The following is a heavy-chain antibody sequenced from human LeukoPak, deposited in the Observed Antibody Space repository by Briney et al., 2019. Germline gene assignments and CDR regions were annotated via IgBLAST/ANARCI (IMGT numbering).Heavy chain of an antibody. D-gene: IGHD1-26*01. V-gene: IGHV3-7*05. CDR3: ARDVGGNLDY. CDR2: IKQDGSQK. J-gene: IGHJ4*02. Sequence: GGSLRLSCAASGXTFSTYYMAWVRQAPGKGLEWVANIKQDGSQKNYVDSVRGRFIISRDNDKNLLYLQMNSLRAEDTAVYHCARDVGGNLDYWGQGILVTVSS. CDR1: GXTFSTYY.